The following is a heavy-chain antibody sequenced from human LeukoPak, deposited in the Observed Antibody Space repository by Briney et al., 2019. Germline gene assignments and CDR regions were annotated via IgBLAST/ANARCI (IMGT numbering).Heavy chain of an antibody. D-gene: IGHD3-22*01. J-gene: IGHJ4*02. CDR2: ISAYNGNT. CDR1: GYTFTGYY. V-gene: IGHV1-18*04. Sequence: ASVKVSCKASGYTFTGYYMHWVRQAPGQGLEWMGWISAYNGNTNYAQKLQGRVTMTTDTSTSTAHMELRSLRSDDTAVYYCARDGDYDSSGYEQTPEQDYWGQGTLVTASS. CDR3: ARDGDYDSSGYEQTPEQDY.